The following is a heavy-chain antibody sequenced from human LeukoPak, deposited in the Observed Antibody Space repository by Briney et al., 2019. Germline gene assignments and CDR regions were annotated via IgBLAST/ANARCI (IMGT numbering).Heavy chain of an antibody. CDR1: GGSFSGHY. CDR3: ASLVVPAATSYYYYYMDV. V-gene: IGHV4-34*01. CDR2: IDHSGNT. J-gene: IGHJ6*03. Sequence: SETLSLTCAVSGGSFSGHYWSWIRQSPGEGLEWIGEIDHSGNTNYNPSLKGRLTISVDTSKSQFSLRLSSVTAADTAVYFCASLVVPAATSYYYYYMDVWGKGTTVTVSS. D-gene: IGHD2-2*01.